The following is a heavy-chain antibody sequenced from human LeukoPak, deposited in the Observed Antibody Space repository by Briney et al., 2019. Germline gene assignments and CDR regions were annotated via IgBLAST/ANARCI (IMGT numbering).Heavy chain of an antibody. J-gene: IGHJ4*02. Sequence: GRSLRLSCAASGFTFDDYAMNWVRQAPGKGLEWVSGISWNSGRIEYADSVKGRLTISRDNAKNSLYLQMNSLRAEDTALYYCAKDYGSGSYYAFDHWGQGTPVTVSS. V-gene: IGHV3-9*01. CDR3: AKDYGSGSYYAFDH. CDR1: GFTFDDYA. D-gene: IGHD3-10*01. CDR2: ISWNSGRI.